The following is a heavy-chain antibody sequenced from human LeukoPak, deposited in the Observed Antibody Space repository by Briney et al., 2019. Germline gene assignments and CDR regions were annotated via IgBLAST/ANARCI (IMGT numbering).Heavy chain of an antibody. CDR3: ARGRGMAAAGYNWFDP. CDR2: INPNSGGT. V-gene: IGHV1-2*04. J-gene: IGHJ5*02. Sequence: ASVKVSCKASGYTFTGYYMHWVRQAPGQGLEWMGWINPNSGGTNYAQKFQGWVTMTRDTSISTAYMELSRLRSDDTAVYYCARGRGMAAAGYNWFDPWGQGTLVTVSS. CDR1: GYTFTGYY. D-gene: IGHD6-13*01.